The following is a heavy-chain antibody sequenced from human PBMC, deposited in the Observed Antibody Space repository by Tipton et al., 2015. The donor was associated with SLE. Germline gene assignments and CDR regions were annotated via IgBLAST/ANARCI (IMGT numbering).Heavy chain of an antibody. D-gene: IGHD1-1*01. Sequence: SLRLSCAASGFIVISNYMTWVRQAPGKGLEWVSAISGSGGSTYYADSVKGRFTISRDNSKNTLYLQVNSLRAEDTAVYYCAKVEADDVLRVGGFDIWGQGTMVIVSS. CDR3: AKVEADDVLRVGGFDI. J-gene: IGHJ3*02. CDR2: ISGSGGST. CDR1: GFIVISNY. V-gene: IGHV3-23*01.